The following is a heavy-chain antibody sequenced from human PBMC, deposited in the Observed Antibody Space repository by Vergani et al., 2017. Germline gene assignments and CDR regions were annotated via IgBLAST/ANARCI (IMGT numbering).Heavy chain of an antibody. CDR1: GYTFTSYG. CDR3: ARGTRRRNIVVVPAANGGYYYYYMDV. V-gene: IGHV1-18*04. Sequence: QVQLVQSGAEVKKPGASVKVSCKASGYTFTSYGISWVRQAPGQGLEWMGWISAYNGNTNYAQKLQGRVTMTRNTSISTAYMELSSLRSEDTAVYYCARGTRRRNIVVVPAANGGYYYYYMDVWGKGTTVTVSS. CDR2: ISAYNGNT. D-gene: IGHD2-2*01. J-gene: IGHJ6*03.